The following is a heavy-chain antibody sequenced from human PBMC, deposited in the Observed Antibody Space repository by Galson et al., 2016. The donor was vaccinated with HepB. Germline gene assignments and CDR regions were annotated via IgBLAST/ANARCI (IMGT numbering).Heavy chain of an antibody. J-gene: IGHJ4*02. D-gene: IGHD3-10*01. CDR1: TFAFDDYT. V-gene: IGHV3-43*01. CDR2: ISWDGDIT. CDR3: AKDGHMLRGVIGH. Sequence: SLRLSCADSTFAFDDYTLHWVRQAPGKGLEWVSLISWDGDITYYADSVKGRFTIARDNSKKSLYLQMNSLRTEHTALYYCAKDGHMLRGVIGHWGQGTLVTVSS.